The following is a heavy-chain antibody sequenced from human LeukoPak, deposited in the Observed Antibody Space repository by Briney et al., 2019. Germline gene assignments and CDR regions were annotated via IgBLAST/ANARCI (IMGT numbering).Heavy chain of an antibody. CDR2: IKQDGSEK. D-gene: IGHD3-9*01. CDR3: GRDRYFQY. J-gene: IGHJ1*01. V-gene: IGHV3-7*01. Sequence: PGGFLRLSCAASGFTFSSYWMSWVRQAPGKGLEWVANIKQDGSEKYYVDSVKGRFTISRDTAKNIVFLQMNSLREEDSAVYYCGRDRYFQYWGQGTGVIVSS. CDR1: GFTFSSYW.